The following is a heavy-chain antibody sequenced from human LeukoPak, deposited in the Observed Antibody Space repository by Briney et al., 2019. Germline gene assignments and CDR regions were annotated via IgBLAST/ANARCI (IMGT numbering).Heavy chain of an antibody. CDR1: GFTFSSYA. Sequence: GGSLRLSCAASGFTFSSYAMSWVRQAPGKGLEWVSAISGSGGSTYYADSVKGRFTISRDNSKNTLYLQMNSLRAEDTAVYYCAKDLGATLPYYYYYGMDVWGQGTTVTVSS. J-gene: IGHJ6*02. V-gene: IGHV3-23*01. CDR3: AKDLGATLPYYYYYGMDV. D-gene: IGHD1-26*01. CDR2: ISGSGGST.